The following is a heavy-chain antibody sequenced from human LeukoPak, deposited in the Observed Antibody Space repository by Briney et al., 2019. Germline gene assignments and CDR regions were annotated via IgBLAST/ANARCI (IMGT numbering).Heavy chain of an antibody. J-gene: IGHJ4*02. V-gene: IGHV3-53*05. D-gene: IGHD1-26*01. CDR3: AGAVRWELLDFDY. CDR2: IYSGGST. CDR1: GFTVSSNY. Sequence: GGSLRLSCAASGFTVSSNYMSWVRQAPGKGLEWVSVIYSGGSTYYADSVKGRFTISRDNSKNTLYLQMNSLRAEDTAVYYCAGAVRWELLDFDYWGQGTLVTVSS.